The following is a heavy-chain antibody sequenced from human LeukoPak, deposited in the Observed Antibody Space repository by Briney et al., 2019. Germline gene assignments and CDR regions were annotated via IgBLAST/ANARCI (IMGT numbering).Heavy chain of an antibody. CDR3: ARDGSYGYYYYYMDV. V-gene: IGHV1-46*01. Sequence: ASVKVSCKASGYTFTSYYMHWVRQAPGQGLEWMGIINPSGGSTSYAQKFQGRVTMTRDMSTSTVYMELSSLRSEDTAVYYCARDGSYGYYYYYMDVWGKGTTVTVPS. CDR1: GYTFTSYY. CDR2: INPSGGST. J-gene: IGHJ6*03. D-gene: IGHD5-18*01.